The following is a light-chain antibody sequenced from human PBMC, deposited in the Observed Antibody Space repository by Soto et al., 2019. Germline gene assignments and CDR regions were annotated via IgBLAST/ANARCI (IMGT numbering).Light chain of an antibody. CDR1: QRVSSSY. CDR2: GAS. J-gene: IGKJ1*01. CDR3: QQYGSSQA. Sequence: EIVLTQSPGTLSLSPGERATLSCRASQRVSSSYLAWYQQKPGQAPRLLIYGASSRATGIPDRFSGSGSGTDVTLTISRLEPEDFAVYYCQQYGSSQAFGQGTKVEIK. V-gene: IGKV3-20*01.